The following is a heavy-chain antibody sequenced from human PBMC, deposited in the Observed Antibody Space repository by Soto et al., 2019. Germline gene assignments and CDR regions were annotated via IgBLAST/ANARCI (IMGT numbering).Heavy chain of an antibody. J-gene: IGHJ6*02. V-gene: IGHV3-33*01. CDR2: IWYDGSNK. D-gene: IGHD6-13*01. CDR3: ARVEGSSWDNYYYGMDV. Sequence: GGSLRLSCAASGFTFSSFGMPWFRQAPGKGLEWVAVIWYDGSNKYYADSVKGRFTICRDNSKNTMYLQMNSLRAEDTAVYYCARVEGSSWDNYYYGMDVWGQGTTVTVSS. CDR1: GFTFSSFG.